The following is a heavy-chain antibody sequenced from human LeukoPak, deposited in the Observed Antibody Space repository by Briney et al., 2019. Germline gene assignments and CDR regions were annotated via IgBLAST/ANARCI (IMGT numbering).Heavy chain of an antibody. CDR3: ATGQQWLVRWFDP. CDR2: FDPEDGET. V-gene: IGHV1-24*01. Sequence: ASVRVSCKVSGYTLTELSMHWVRQAPGKGLEWMGGFDPEDGETIYAQKFQGRVTMTEDTSTDTAYMELSSLRSEDTAVYYCATGQQWLVRWFDPWGQGTLVTVSS. J-gene: IGHJ5*02. D-gene: IGHD6-19*01. CDR1: GYTLTELS.